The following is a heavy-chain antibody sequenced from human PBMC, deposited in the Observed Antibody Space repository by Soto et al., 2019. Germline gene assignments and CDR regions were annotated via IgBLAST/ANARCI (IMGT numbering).Heavy chain of an antibody. D-gene: IGHD6-19*01. CDR2: IYWDDDK. Sequence: QITLKESGPTLVKPTQTLTLTCTFSGFSLSTSGVGVGWIRQPPGKALEWLAFIYWDDDKRYSPSLKRRLTITKDTATNQVVLPMTNMDPVDTATYYCAHRPIVVAGTRGFAWFDPWGQGTLVTVSS. V-gene: IGHV2-5*02. J-gene: IGHJ5*02. CDR1: GFSLSTSGVG. CDR3: AHRPIVVAGTRGFAWFDP.